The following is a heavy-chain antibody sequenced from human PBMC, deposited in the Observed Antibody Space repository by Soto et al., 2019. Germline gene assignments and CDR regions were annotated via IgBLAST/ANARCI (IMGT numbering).Heavy chain of an antibody. V-gene: IGHV3-33*01. CDR3: ARGLVYYDSSGQPSYDVFDI. D-gene: IGHD3-22*01. CDR2: IWYDGSNK. Sequence: QVQLVESGGGVMQPGRSQRLSCAASGFTFSIYGMHWVRQAPGKGLERVTVIWYDGSNKYYADSVKGRFTISRDNSKNTLYVQMNSPRAEDTAVYYCARGLVYYDSSGQPSYDVFDIWGQGTMVTVSS. J-gene: IGHJ3*02. CDR1: GFTFSIYG.